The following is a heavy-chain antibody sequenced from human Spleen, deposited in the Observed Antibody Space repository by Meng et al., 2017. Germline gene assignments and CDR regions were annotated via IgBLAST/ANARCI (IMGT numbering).Heavy chain of an antibody. CDR1: GGSFSDYY. CDR3: ARGPTTMAHDFDY. Sequence: QVQLQRWGVGMLKPSETLSLTCVVSGGSFSDYYWSWIRQPPGKGLEWIGEINHSGSTNYNPSLESRDTISVDTSQNNLSLKLSSVTAADSAVYYCARGPTTMAHDFDYWGQGTLVTVSS. D-gene: IGHD4-11*01. CDR2: INHSGST. J-gene: IGHJ4*02. V-gene: IGHV4-34*01.